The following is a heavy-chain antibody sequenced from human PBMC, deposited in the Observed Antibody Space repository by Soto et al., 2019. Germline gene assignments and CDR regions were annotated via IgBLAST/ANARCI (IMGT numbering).Heavy chain of an antibody. CDR1: GFSLSTSGVG. V-gene: IGHV2-5*02. CDR3: ARHIPSGYNDAFDT. CDR2: IDWDDDK. J-gene: IGHJ3*02. D-gene: IGHD3-9*01. Sequence: QITLKESGPTLVKPTQTLTLTCTFSGFSLSTSGVGLGWIRQPPGKALEWLAIIDWDDDKRYSPSLKSRLTITKGTSKNHVVLTMTNMDPVDTATYCCARHIPSGYNDAFDTWGQGTMVTVSS.